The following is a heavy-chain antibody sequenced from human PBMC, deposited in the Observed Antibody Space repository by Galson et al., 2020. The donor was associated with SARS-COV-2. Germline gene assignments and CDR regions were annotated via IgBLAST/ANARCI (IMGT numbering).Heavy chain of an antibody. J-gene: IGHJ3*02. D-gene: IGHD1-26*01. CDR2: ISYDGSTK. Sequence: QLGESLKISCAASGLTFSSYAMHWVRQAPGKGLQWVAVISYDGSTKYYADSVKGRFTSSRDNSKNTLFLQMNSLRAEDTAVYYCARARSGSYREAFDIWGQGTMVTVSS. CDR3: ARARSGSYREAFDI. CDR1: GLTFSSYA. V-gene: IGHV3-30*04.